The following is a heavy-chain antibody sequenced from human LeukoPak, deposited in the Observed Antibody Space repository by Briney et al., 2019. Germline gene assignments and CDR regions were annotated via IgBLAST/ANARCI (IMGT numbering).Heavy chain of an antibody. CDR2: IFYSGST. CDR3: ARVGGITVDGTLDY. CDR1: GDSFDSSNYY. J-gene: IGHJ4*02. V-gene: IGHV4-39*07. Sequence: SETLSLTCTVSGDSFDSSNYYWTWIRQPPGRGLEWIGNIFYSGSTYYNPSLKSRITMSIDTSKRQFSLRLNSVTAADTAVYFCARVGGITVDGTLDYWGQGTLVTVSS. D-gene: IGHD6-19*01.